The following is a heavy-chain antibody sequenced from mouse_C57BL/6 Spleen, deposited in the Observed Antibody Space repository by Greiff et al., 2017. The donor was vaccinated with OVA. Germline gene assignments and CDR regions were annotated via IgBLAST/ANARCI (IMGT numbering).Heavy chain of an antibody. CDR3: ARRYYYGSSYAMDY. D-gene: IGHD1-1*01. Sequence: QVQLQQSGPGLVAPSQSLSITCTVSGFSLTSYGVDWVRQSPGKGLEWLGVIWGVGSTNYNSALKSRLSISKDNSKSQVFLKMNSLQTDDTAMYYCARRYYYGSSYAMDYWGQGTSVTVSS. CDR2: IWGVGST. V-gene: IGHV2-6*01. J-gene: IGHJ4*01. CDR1: GFSLTSYG.